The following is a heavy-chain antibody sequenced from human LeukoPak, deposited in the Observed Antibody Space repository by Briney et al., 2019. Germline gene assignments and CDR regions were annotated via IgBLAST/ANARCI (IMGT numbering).Heavy chain of an antibody. V-gene: IGHV3-23*01. Sequence: GGSLRLSCAASGFTFNNYAMSWVRQAPVKGLEWVSGISGSGGSTYYADSVKGRFTISRDNSKNTLYLQMNSLRAEDTAVYYCAKVAQTTIGYYFDYWGQGTLVTVSS. CDR2: ISGSGGST. CDR3: AKVAQTTIGYYFDY. CDR1: GFTFNNYA. D-gene: IGHD1/OR15-1a*01. J-gene: IGHJ4*02.